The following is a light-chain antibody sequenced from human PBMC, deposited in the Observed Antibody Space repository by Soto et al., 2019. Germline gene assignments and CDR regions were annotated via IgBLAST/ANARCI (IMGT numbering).Light chain of an antibody. J-gene: IGKJ5*01. V-gene: IGKV3-20*01. CDR2: GAS. CDR3: QQYGGSPIT. CDR1: QSVSSSY. Sequence: EIVLTQTPGTLSLSPGERATVSCRASQSVSSSYLAWYQQKPGQAPRLLIYGASSRATGIPDRFSGSGSGTDFTLTISRLEPEDFAVYYCQQYGGSPITFGLGTRLEI.